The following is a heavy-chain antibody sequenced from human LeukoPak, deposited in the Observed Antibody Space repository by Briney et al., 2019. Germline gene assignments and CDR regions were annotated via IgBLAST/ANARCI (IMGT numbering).Heavy chain of an antibody. Sequence: GGSLRLSCAASGFTFSNYAMHWVRQAPGKGLEWVAVISYDGSNKNYADSVKGRFTISRDNSKNTLFLQMNSLRPEDTAVCYCARGQLRFLEWASAFDYWGQGTLVTVSS. D-gene: IGHD3-3*01. V-gene: IGHV3-30*04. CDR1: GFTFSNYA. CDR2: ISYDGSNK. J-gene: IGHJ4*02. CDR3: ARGQLRFLEWASAFDY.